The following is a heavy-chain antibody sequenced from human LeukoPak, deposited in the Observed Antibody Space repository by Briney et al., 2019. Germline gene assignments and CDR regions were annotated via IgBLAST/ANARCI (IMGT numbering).Heavy chain of an antibody. Sequence: GGSLRLSCAASGFTFSSYAMSWVRQAPGKGLEWVSAISGSGGSTYYADSVKGRFTISRDNSKNTLYLQMNSLRAEDTAVYYCAREGCYYDSSGPCQGFDYWGQGTLVTVSS. V-gene: IGHV3-23*01. CDR1: GFTFSSYA. CDR2: ISGSGGST. CDR3: AREGCYYDSSGPCQGFDY. D-gene: IGHD3-22*01. J-gene: IGHJ4*02.